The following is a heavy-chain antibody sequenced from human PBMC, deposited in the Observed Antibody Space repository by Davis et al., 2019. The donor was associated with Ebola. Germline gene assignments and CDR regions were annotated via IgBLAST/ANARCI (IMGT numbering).Heavy chain of an antibody. CDR1: GYTFTSYG. CDR2: ISGFNTNT. J-gene: IGHJ4*02. Sequence: ASVKVSCNSSGYTFTSYGLVWVRQAPGLGLEWMGWISGFNTNTNFAQKFQGRVTVSKDTSTSTAYMDLRSLTSDDTAIYYCARAPNYDVLTGTSSYYFDYWGQGTLVTVSS. V-gene: IGHV1-18*04. D-gene: IGHD3-9*01. CDR3: ARAPNYDVLTGTSSYYFDY.